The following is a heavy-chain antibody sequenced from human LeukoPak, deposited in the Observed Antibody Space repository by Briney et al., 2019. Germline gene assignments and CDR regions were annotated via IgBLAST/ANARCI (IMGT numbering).Heavy chain of an antibody. CDR3: ARETSSSWFDY. V-gene: IGHV4-39*02. Sequence: SETLSLTCTVSGGSISSTTYYWDWIRQPPGKGLEWIGTTYYSGSTYYNPSLKSRVTISVDTSKNEFSLNLSSVTAADTAVYYCARETSSSWFDYWGQGTLVTVSS. CDR1: GGSISSTTYY. D-gene: IGHD6-6*01. CDR2: TYYSGST. J-gene: IGHJ4*02.